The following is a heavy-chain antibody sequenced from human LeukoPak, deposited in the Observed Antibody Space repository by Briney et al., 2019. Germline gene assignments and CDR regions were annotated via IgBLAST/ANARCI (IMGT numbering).Heavy chain of an antibody. J-gene: IGHJ5*02. CDR2: IYYSGST. V-gene: IGHV4-31*03. Sequence: SQTLSLTCTVSGGSISSGGYYWSWIRQHPGKGLEWIGYIYYSGSTYYNPSLKSRVTISVDTSKNQFSLKLSSVTAADTAVYYCARSRHDYGDYVVGFDPWGQGTLVTVSS. D-gene: IGHD4-17*01. CDR3: ARSRHDYGDYVVGFDP. CDR1: GGSISSGGYY.